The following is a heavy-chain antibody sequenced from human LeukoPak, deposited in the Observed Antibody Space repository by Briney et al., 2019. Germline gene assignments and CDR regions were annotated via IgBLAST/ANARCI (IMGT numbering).Heavy chain of an antibody. V-gene: IGHV4-34*01. J-gene: IGHJ4*02. CDR2: IXHXGST. Sequence: SETLSLTCAVYGGXXXGYYWSWIRQPXXXXLXWIGEIXHXGSTNYNPSLKSRVTISVDTSKNQFSLKLSSVTAADTAVYYCAICSSTSCYQEGLYYFDYWGQGTLVTVSS. CDR3: AICSSTSCYQEGLYYFDY. D-gene: IGHD2-2*01. CDR1: GGXXXGYY.